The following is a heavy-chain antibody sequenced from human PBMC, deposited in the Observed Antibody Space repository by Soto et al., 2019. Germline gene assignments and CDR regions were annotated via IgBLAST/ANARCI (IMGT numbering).Heavy chain of an antibody. D-gene: IGHD2-15*01. Sequence: VLLLQSGVEVKKPGASVKVSCKASGYTFATYGIGWVRQAPGQGLEWMGWITPSNGDTNYAQKLQGRGTMTTDTSTSTAYMEVRSLRSDDTAVYYCARLAPCNSEICYSRPLDYWGQGTLVTVSS. V-gene: IGHV1-18*01. CDR2: ITPSNGDT. J-gene: IGHJ4*02. CDR1: GYTFATYG. CDR3: ARLAPCNSEICYSRPLDY.